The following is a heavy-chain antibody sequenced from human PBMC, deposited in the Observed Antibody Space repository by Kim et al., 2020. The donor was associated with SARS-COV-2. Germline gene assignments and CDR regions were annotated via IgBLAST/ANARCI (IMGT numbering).Heavy chain of an antibody. CDR2: IYYSGST. V-gene: IGHV4-31*03. Sequence: SETLSLTCTVSGGSISSGGYYWSWIRQHPGKGLEWIGYIYYSGSTYYNPSLKSRVTISVDTSKNQFSLKLSSVTAADTAVYYCARDMARGYCSSTRCDYYYYGMDVWGQGTTVTVSS. CDR1: GGSISSGGYY. J-gene: IGHJ6*02. CDR3: ARDMARGYCSSTRCDYYYYGMDV. D-gene: IGHD2-2*01.